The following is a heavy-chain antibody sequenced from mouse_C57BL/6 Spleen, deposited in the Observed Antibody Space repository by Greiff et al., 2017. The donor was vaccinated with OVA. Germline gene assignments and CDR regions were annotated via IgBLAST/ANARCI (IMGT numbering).Heavy chain of an antibody. V-gene: IGHV1-61*01. CDR3: ARSTTVVGGLDY. D-gene: IGHD1-1*01. CDR1: GYTFTSYW. Sequence: QVQLQQPGAELVRPGSSVKLSCKASGYTFTSYWMDWVKQRPGQGLEWIGNIYPSDSETHYNQKFKDKATLTVDKSSSTAYMQLSSLTSEDSAVYYCARSTTVVGGLDYWGQGTTLTVSS. J-gene: IGHJ2*01. CDR2: IYPSDSET.